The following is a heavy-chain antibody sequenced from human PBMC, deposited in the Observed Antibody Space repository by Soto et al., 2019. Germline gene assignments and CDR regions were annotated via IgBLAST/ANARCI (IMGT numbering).Heavy chain of an antibody. Sequence: GGSLRLSCAASGFTFSSYGMHWVRQAPGKGLEWVAVISYDGSNKYYADSVKGRFTISRDNSKNTLYLQMNSLRAEDTAVYYCAKDIWMVRGRMRNYYYGMDVWGQGTTVTVSS. J-gene: IGHJ6*02. V-gene: IGHV3-30*18. CDR1: GFTFSSYG. CDR2: ISYDGSNK. CDR3: AKDIWMVRGRMRNYYYGMDV. D-gene: IGHD3-10*01.